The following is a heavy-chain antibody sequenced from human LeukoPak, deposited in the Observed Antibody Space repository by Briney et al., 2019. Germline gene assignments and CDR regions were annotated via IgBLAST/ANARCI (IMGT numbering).Heavy chain of an antibody. CDR3: AETYGDYYGSGSYYNVYYYYYYMDV. J-gene: IGHJ6*03. CDR2: ISGSGGST. D-gene: IGHD3-10*01. CDR1: GFTFSSYG. Sequence: GGSLRLSCAASGFTFSSYGMSWVRQAPGKGLEWVSAISGSGGSTYYADSVKGRFTISRDNSKNTLYLQMNSLRAEDTAVYYCAETYGDYYGSGSYYNVYYYYYYMDVWGKGTTVTISS. V-gene: IGHV3-23*01.